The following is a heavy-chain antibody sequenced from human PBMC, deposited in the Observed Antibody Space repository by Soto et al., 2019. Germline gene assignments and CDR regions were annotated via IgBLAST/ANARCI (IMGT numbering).Heavy chain of an antibody. Sequence: QVQLVQSGAEVKKPGSSVKVSCEASGGTFSSYSFSWVRQAPGQGLEWMGRVIPILGMANYAQKFQGRVTITADKSTSTXYXXLSSLRSEDTAGYYCARGGAVVVPGAVDRHNWFDPWGQGTLVTVSS. CDR1: GGTFSSYS. CDR3: ARGGAVVVPGAVDRHNWFDP. CDR2: VIPILGMA. J-gene: IGHJ5*02. V-gene: IGHV1-69*02. D-gene: IGHD2-2*01.